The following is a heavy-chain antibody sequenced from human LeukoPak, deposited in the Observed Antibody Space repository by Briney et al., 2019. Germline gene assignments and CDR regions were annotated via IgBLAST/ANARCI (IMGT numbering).Heavy chain of an antibody. CDR1: GFRFSDYY. CDR2: ISGSGDAI. D-gene: IGHD3-22*01. V-gene: IGHV3-11*01. Sequence: GGSLRLSRVVSGFRFSDYYMSWIRQTPGKGLELISYISGSGDAIYYTDSVKGRFTISRDNAKNSLYLQLDNLSAEDTAFYYCASLYDSTGFYFDYWGQGALVAVS. J-gene: IGHJ4*02. CDR3: ASLYDSTGFYFDY.